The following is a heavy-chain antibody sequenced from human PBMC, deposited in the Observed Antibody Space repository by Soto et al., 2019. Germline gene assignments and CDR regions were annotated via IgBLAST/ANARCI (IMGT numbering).Heavy chain of an antibody. CDR1: GGSISSGDYY. CDR2: IYYSGST. J-gene: IGHJ6*02. V-gene: IGHV4-30-4*01. CDR3: ARDRTIAAAGISGMDV. Sequence: PSETLSLTCTVSGGSISSGDYYWSWIRQPPGKGLEWIGYIYYSGSTYYNPSLKSRVTISVDTSKNQFSLKLSSVTAADTAVYYCARDRTIAAAGISGMDVWGQGTTVTVSS. D-gene: IGHD6-13*01.